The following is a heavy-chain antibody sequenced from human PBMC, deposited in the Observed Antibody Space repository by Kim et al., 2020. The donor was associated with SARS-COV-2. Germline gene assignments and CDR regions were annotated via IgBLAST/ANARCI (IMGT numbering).Heavy chain of an antibody. D-gene: IGHD4-17*01. CDR1: GGSISSGGYY. V-gene: IGHV4-31*03. J-gene: IGHJ3*02. CDR3: ARDYGDYVDAFDI. Sequence: SETLSLTCTVSGGSISSGGYYWSWIRQYPGKGLEWIGYIYYSGSTYYNPSLKSRVTISVDTSKNQFSLKLSSVTAADTAVYYCARDYGDYVDAFDIWGQGTMVTVSS. CDR2: IYYSGST.